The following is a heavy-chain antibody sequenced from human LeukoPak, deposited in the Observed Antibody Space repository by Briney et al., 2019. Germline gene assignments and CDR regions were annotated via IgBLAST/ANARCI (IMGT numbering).Heavy chain of an antibody. Sequence: PSETLSLTCAVSGGSISSGGYSWSWIRQPPGKGLEWIGYIYHSGSTYYNPSLKSRVTISVDRSKNQFSLKLSSVTAADTAVYYCASGIAVSTDAFDIWGQGTMVTVSS. J-gene: IGHJ3*02. CDR1: GGSISSGGYS. D-gene: IGHD6-19*01. CDR3: ASGIAVSTDAFDI. CDR2: IYHSGST. V-gene: IGHV4-30-2*01.